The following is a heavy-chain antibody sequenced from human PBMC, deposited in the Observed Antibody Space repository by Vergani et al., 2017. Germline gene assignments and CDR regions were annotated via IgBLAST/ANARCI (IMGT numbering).Heavy chain of an antibody. CDR3: ARGLSRDEYNVLHY. D-gene: IGHD5-24*01. J-gene: IGHJ4*02. V-gene: IGHV7-4-1*02. Sequence: QVQLEQSGSELREPGASLKVSCKASGYIFYGHLLNWLRQAPGQGLEWLGWNDTANGRPTYAQGFRGRFVFSVDTSVDSAYLEISSLKADDTAVYYCARGLSRDEYNVLHYWGQGSLVTVSS. CDR1: GYIFYGHL. CDR2: NDTANGRP.